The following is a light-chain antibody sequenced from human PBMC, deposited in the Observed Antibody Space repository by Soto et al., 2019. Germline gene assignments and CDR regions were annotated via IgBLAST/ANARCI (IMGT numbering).Light chain of an antibody. V-gene: IGKV3-15*01. J-gene: IGKJ5*01. CDR1: QSVSSK. CDR3: LQYGSSTIT. Sequence: MTQSPTTLSVPPGSSAPLSWRASQSVSSKLAWYQQRPGQAPRLLIYGASTRATGIPARFSGSGSGTEFTLTITSLQSEDFAVYYCLQYGSSTITFGQGTRLAI. CDR2: GAS.